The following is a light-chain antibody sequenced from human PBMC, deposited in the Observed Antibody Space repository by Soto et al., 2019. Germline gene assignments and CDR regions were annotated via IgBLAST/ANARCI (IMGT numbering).Light chain of an antibody. CDR3: QQYKNWPPLT. Sequence: EIVMTQSPATLSGSPGDTATLSCRASQSVSYNLAWYQQKPGQGPRLLIYGAFTRATGIPARFSGSGSGTEFTLTISSLQSEDFAVYYCQQYKNWPPLTFGGGTKVEIK. V-gene: IGKV3-15*01. CDR1: QSVSYN. J-gene: IGKJ4*01. CDR2: GAF.